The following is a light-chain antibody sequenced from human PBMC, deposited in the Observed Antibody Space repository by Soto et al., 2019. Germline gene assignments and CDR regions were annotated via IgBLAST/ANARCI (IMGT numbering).Light chain of an antibody. CDR1: QTIKTRS. V-gene: IGKV3-20*01. CDR2: GTS. CDR3: QQYGHSPLT. J-gene: IGKJ4*01. Sequence: EIVLTQSPGTLFLSPGERATLSCRASQTIKTRSLAWYQQKPGQAPRRLIYGTSSRPTNIPDRFSAGGSGTHFNLHIPVLEPDDFAVYCCQQYGHSPLTFCGGTKVEIK.